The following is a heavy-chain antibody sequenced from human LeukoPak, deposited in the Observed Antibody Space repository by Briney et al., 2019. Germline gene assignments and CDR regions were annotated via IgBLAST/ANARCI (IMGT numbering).Heavy chain of an antibody. D-gene: IGHD3-16*01. Sequence: GGSLRLSCEASGFIISDTYMNWVRRAPGKGLEWVSTVYPDGGTYYADSVRNRFTMSRDTLKNTMFLQMNSLSAGDTALYYCVRRLRPSLGMDAWGQGTTLIVSS. CDR1: GFIISDTY. CDR2: VYPDGGT. J-gene: IGHJ6*02. CDR3: VRRLRPSLGMDA. V-gene: IGHV3-66*04.